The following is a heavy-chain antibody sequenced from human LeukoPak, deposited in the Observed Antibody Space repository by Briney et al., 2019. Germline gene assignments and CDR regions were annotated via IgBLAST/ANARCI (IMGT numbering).Heavy chain of an antibody. J-gene: IGHJ4*02. CDR1: GDSVSSNSAA. CDR2: TYYRSKWYN. V-gene: IGHV6-1*01. D-gene: IGHD3-22*01. CDR3: ARSEGFRSYYYDSSGRFDY. Sequence: SQTLSLTCAISGDSVSSNSAAWNWIRQSPSRGLEWLGRTYYRSKWYNDYAVSVKSRITINPDTSKNQFSLQLNSVTPEDTAVYYCARSEGFRSYYYDSSGRFDYWGQETLVTVSS.